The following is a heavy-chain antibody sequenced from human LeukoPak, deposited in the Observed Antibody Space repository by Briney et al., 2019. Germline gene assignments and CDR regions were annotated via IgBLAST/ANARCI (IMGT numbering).Heavy chain of an antibody. J-gene: IGHJ5*02. CDR2: ISPYNGNT. CDR3: ARDQRGYGDSSGASKWIDP. Sequence: ASVKVSCKASGYTFTSYGINWVRQAPGQGLEWMGWISPYNGNTKYAEKIQRRVTITTDTSTSTAYMESRSLSSDDTAVYYCARDQRGYGDSSGASKWIDPWGQGTLVTVSS. CDR1: GYTFTSYG. V-gene: IGHV1-18*01. D-gene: IGHD4-17*01.